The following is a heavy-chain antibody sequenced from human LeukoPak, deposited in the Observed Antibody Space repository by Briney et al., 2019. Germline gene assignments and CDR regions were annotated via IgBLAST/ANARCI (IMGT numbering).Heavy chain of an antibody. CDR1: GYKFTYYG. CDR3: ARDITQTRDY. D-gene: IGHD1-14*01. Sequence: ASVKVSCKTSGYKFTYYGVGWVRQAPGQGLEWMGWVNAYNGDRNYAPTLQGRLTLTTDTFTSTAYMELRTLRSDDTAVYYCARDITQTRDYWGQGTQVTVSS. J-gene: IGHJ4*02. V-gene: IGHV1-18*01. CDR2: VNAYNGDR.